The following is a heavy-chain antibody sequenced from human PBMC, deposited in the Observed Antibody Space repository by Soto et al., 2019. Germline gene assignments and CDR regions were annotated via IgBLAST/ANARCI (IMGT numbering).Heavy chain of an antibody. J-gene: IGHJ5*02. V-gene: IGHV2-5*02. CDR1: GFSLSTSGVG. CDR2: IYWDDDK. Sequence: QITLKESGPTLVKPTQTLTLTCTFSGFSLSTSGVGVGWIRQPPGKALEWLALIYWDDDKRYSPSLKSRLTITKDTSKNQVVLTMTNMDPVDTATYYCAHAQDVVVVPDAMNWFDPWGQGTLVTVSS. D-gene: IGHD2-2*01. CDR3: AHAQDVVVVPDAMNWFDP.